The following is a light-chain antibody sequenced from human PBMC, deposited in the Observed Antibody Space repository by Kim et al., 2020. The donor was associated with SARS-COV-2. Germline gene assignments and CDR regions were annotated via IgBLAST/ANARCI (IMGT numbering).Light chain of an antibody. CDR3: QQTYVTPRT. J-gene: IGKJ3*01. Sequence: DIQMTQSPFSLSASVGDRVTITCRASQTISSYLNWYQQKPGKAPKLLIYAASSLQSGVPSRFSGSGSGTDFTLTISSLQPEDFADYFCQQTYVTPRTFGPGTKVDIK. CDR2: AAS. V-gene: IGKV1-39*01. CDR1: QTISSY.